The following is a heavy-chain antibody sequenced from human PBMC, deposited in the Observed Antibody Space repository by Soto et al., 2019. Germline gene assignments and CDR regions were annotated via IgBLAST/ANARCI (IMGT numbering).Heavy chain of an antibody. CDR2: INHSGST. J-gene: IGHJ4*02. D-gene: IGHD3-22*01. CDR3: ARSYYYDSSGYPQGY. V-gene: IGHV4-34*01. Sequence: SETLSLTCAVYGGSFSGYYWSWIRQPPGKGLEWIGEINHSGSTNYNPSLKSRVTISVDTSKNQFSPKLSSVTAADTAVYYCARSYYYDSSGYPQGYWGQGTLVTVSS. CDR1: GGSFSGYY.